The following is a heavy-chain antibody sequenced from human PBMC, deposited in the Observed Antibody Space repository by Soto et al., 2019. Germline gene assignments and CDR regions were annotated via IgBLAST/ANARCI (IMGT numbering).Heavy chain of an antibody. V-gene: IGHV2-5*04. CDR2: IYWADDK. J-gene: IGHJ4*02. CDR1: GFSFSTSAVG. D-gene: IGHD6-13*01. Sequence: QITLTESGPTLVKPTQTLTLTCTFSGFSFSTSAVGVGWIRQPPAKALEWLALIYWADDKRYSPFLKSRLTITKDTSTNRVVITLTNRDPVDTCTYYSVPLCWGASGTRDYFECWGQGTLVTVSS. CDR3: VPLCWGASGTRDYFEC.